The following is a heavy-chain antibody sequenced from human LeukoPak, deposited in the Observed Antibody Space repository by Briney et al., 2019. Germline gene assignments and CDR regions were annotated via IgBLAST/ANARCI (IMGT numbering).Heavy chain of an antibody. D-gene: IGHD3-22*01. Sequence: PGGSLRLSCAASGFTFSSYAMHWVRQAPGKGLEWVAVISYDGSNKYYADSVKGRFTISRDNSKNTLYLQMNSLRAEDTAVYYCARVPPYYDQIDYWGQGTLVTVSS. J-gene: IGHJ4*02. V-gene: IGHV3-30*04. CDR3: ARVPPYYDQIDY. CDR1: GFTFSSYA. CDR2: ISYDGSNK.